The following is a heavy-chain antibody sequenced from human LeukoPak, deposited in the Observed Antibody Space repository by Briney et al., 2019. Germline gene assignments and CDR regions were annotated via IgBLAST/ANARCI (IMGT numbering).Heavy chain of an antibody. D-gene: IGHD6-19*01. CDR2: TYSGGAT. Sequence: GGSLRLSCAASGFTVSSSNMGWVRQAPGKGLEWVSVTYSGGATYYPDSVKARFIISRDLSKNTLFLQMHDLRAEDTAVYYCAKIAVAYFDYWGQGTLVTVSS. CDR1: GFTVSSSN. CDR3: AKIAVAYFDY. V-gene: IGHV3-66*01. J-gene: IGHJ4*02.